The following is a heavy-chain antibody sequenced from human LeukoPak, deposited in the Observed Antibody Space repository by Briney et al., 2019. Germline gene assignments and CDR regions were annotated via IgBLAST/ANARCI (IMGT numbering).Heavy chain of an antibody. J-gene: IGHJ3*02. D-gene: IGHD2-15*01. Sequence: PGGSLRLSCAASGFIFNTYVMHWVRQAPGKGLEWLAFIRYDGSNKNYAGSVKGRFTISRDNTKNGLYLQMNSLRAEDTAVYYCAKDGGSDPDSFDIWGQGTMVTVSS. CDR3: AKDGGSDPDSFDI. CDR1: GFIFNTYV. V-gene: IGHV3-30*02. CDR2: IRYDGSNK.